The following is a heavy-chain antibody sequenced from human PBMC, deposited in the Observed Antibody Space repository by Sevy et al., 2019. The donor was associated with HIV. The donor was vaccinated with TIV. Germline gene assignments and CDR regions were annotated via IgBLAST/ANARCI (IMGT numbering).Heavy chain of an antibody. J-gene: IGHJ4*02. CDR3: AGGVFLSGY. Sequence: GGSLRLSCAASGFTFSDSWMTWVRQGPGKGLEWVANINQAGSDKYYVDSVRGRFTISRDNAKNSLYLQMNSLRVEDTGLYYCAGGVFLSGYWGQGSLVTVSS. D-gene: IGHD2-15*01. V-gene: IGHV3-7*01. CDR1: GFTFSDSW. CDR2: INQAGSDK.